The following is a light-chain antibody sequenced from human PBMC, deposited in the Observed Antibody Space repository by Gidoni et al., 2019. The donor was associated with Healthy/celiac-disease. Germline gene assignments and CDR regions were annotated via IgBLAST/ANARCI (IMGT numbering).Light chain of an antibody. J-gene: IGLJ2*01. V-gene: IGLV2-23*01. CDR1: SSDVGSYNL. CDR3: CSYAGSSTYVV. Sequence: QSALTQPASVSGSPGQPITISCTGPSSDVGSYNLVSWYQQHPGKASKLMIYEGSKRPAGVSNRFSGCKSGNTASLTISGLQAEDEADYYCCSYAGSSTYVVFGGGTKLTVL. CDR2: EGS.